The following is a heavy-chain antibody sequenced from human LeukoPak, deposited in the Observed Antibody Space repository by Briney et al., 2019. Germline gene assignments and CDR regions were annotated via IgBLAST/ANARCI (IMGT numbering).Heavy chain of an antibody. CDR1: GYTFTSYG. CDR2: ISAYNGNT. D-gene: IGHD5-12*01. CDR3: ARVYLWDDVDIVAMPHFDY. V-gene: IGHV1-18*01. Sequence: ASVKVSCKASGYTFTSYGISWVRQAPGQGLEWMGWISAYNGNTNYAQKLQGRVTMTTDTSTSTAYMELRSLRSDDTAVYYCARVYLWDDVDIVAMPHFDYWGQGTLVTVSS. J-gene: IGHJ4*02.